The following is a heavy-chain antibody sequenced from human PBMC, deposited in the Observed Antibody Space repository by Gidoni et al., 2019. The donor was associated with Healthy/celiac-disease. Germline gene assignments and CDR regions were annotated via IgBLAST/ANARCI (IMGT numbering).Heavy chain of an antibody. Sequence: QVQLQESGPGLVKPSETLSLTFTGSGGSLSRYYWSWVRQPPGKGLEWIGYIYYSGSTNYNPSLKSRVTISVDTSKNQFSLKLSSVTAADTAVYYCARESGTTVVDVWGKGTTVTVSS. CDR1: GGSLSRYY. CDR2: IYYSGST. V-gene: IGHV4-59*01. CDR3: ARESGTTVVDV. J-gene: IGHJ6*04. D-gene: IGHD2-2*01.